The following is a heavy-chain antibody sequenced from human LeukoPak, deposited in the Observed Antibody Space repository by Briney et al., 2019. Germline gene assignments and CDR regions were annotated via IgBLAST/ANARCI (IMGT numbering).Heavy chain of an antibody. CDR1: GGSFSGYY. CDR2: INHSGST. Sequence: SETLSLTCAVYGGSFSGYYWSWIRHPPGKGLEWIGEINHSGSTNYNPSLKSRVTISVDTSKNQFSLKLSSVTAADTAVYYCARGIGSSWYDRVYYFDYWGQGTLVTVSS. J-gene: IGHJ4*02. CDR3: ARGIGSSWYDRVYYFDY. V-gene: IGHV4-34*01. D-gene: IGHD6-13*01.